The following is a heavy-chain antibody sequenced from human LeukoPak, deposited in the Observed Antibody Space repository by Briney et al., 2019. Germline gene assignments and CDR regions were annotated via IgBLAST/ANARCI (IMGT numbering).Heavy chain of an antibody. CDR1: GYTFTGYY. CDR2: INPNIGGT. Sequence: ASVKVSCKASGYTFTGYYMHWVRQAPGQGLEWMGWINPNIGGTNYAQKFQGWVTMTRDTSISTAYMELSRLRSDDTAVYYCAREVSPNYYGSGSYPSNYFDYWGQGTLVTVSS. J-gene: IGHJ4*02. CDR3: AREVSPNYYGSGSYPSNYFDY. D-gene: IGHD3-10*01. V-gene: IGHV1-2*04.